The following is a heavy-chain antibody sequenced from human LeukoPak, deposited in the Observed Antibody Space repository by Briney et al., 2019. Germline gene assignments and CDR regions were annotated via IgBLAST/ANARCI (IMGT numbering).Heavy chain of an antibody. J-gene: IGHJ4*02. CDR3: ARGRSRSGSGWYFDY. CDR1: GFSVSGNF. V-gene: IGHV3-53*01. Sequence: SGGSLRLSCTASGFSVSGNFMTWVRQAPGKGLEWISFIYAGGTTSYADSVKGRFTLSRNNSKNTIYLQLNSLRVEDTAVYYCARGRSRSGSGWYFDYWGQGTLVTVSS. D-gene: IGHD3-22*01. CDR2: IYAGGTT.